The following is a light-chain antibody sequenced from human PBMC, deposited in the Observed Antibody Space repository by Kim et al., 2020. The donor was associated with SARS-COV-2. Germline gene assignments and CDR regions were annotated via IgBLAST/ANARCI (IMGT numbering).Light chain of an antibody. CDR3: QAWASSPVL. CDR2: QDS. CDR1: KLGDKY. Sequence: SYELTQPPSVSVSPGQTASITCSGDKLGDKYACWYQQKPGQSPVLVIYQDSKRPSGIPERFSGSNSGNTATLTISGTQPMDEADYSCQAWASSPVLFGGG. V-gene: IGLV3-1*01. J-gene: IGLJ2*01.